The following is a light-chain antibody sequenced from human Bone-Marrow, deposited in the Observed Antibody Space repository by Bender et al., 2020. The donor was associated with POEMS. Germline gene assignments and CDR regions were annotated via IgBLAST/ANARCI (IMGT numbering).Light chain of an antibody. Sequence: QSALTQPPSASGSPGQSVTISCAGTSSDVGAYNSVSWYQQHPGRAPKLIIYDVNNRPSGVSNRFSGSKSGNTASLTISGLQADDEADYYCNSYTSSTIDWVFGGGTKLTVL. CDR2: DVN. V-gene: IGLV2-14*01. J-gene: IGLJ3*02. CDR3: NSYTSSTIDWV. CDR1: SSDVGAYNS.